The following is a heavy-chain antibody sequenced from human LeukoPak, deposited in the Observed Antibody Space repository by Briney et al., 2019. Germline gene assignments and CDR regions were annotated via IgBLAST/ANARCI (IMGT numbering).Heavy chain of an antibody. Sequence: PGESLKISCQTSGYYFPTYWIGWVRQMPGKGLEWMGIIYPHDSDTRYSPSFQGQVTISAGKSINTAYLHWSSLRSSDTAMYYCARRRIVGSGWYDGAFDIWGQGTMVSVS. J-gene: IGHJ3*02. V-gene: IGHV5-51*01. D-gene: IGHD6-19*01. CDR3: ARRRIVGSGWYDGAFDI. CDR2: IYPHDSDT. CDR1: GYYFPTYW.